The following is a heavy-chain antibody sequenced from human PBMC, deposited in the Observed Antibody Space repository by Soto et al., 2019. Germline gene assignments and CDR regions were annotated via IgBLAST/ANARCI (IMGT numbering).Heavy chain of an antibody. Sequence: ASVKVSCKASGYTFTSYYMHWVRQAPGQGLEWMGIVNPSGGSTSYAQKFQGRVTMTRDTSTSTVYMELSSLRSADTAVYYCARAPAYCGGDCFYFDYWGQGTLVTVSS. CDR2: VNPSGGST. CDR1: GYTFTSYY. V-gene: IGHV1-46*01. D-gene: IGHD2-21*02. J-gene: IGHJ4*02. CDR3: ARAPAYCGGDCFYFDY.